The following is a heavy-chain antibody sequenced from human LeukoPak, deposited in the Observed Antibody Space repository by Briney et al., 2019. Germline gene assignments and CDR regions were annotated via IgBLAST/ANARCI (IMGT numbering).Heavy chain of an antibody. CDR1: GGTFSSYA. CDR3: ARDLITMVRGVINGMGV. J-gene: IGHJ6*02. CDR2: IIPILGIA. V-gene: IGHV1-69*04. D-gene: IGHD3-10*01. Sequence: SVKVSCKASGGTFSSYAISWVRQAPGQGLEWMGRIIPILGIANYAQKFQGRVTITADKSTSTAYMELSSLRSEDTAVYYCARDLITMVRGVINGMGVWGQGTTVTVSS.